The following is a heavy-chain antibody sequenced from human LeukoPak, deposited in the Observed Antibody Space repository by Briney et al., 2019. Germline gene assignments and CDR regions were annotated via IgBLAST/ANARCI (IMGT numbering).Heavy chain of an antibody. CDR2: VYYSVNT. Sequence: PSETLSLTCTVSGGSISSYYWSWIRQAPGKGLEWIGYVYYSVNTHYNPSLKSRITISVDTSKNQFSLKVTSVTAADTAVYYCARDRVVASSYYYGMDVWGQGTTVTVSS. D-gene: IGHD2-15*01. CDR1: GGSISSYY. CDR3: ARDRVVASSYYYGMDV. V-gene: IGHV4-59*12. J-gene: IGHJ6*02.